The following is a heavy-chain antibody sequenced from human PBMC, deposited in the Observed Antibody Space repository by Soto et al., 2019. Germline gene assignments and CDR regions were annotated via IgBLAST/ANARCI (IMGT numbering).Heavy chain of an antibody. V-gene: IGHV3-23*01. J-gene: IGHJ6*02. CDR2: ISGSGGST. CDR3: AKERCSGGSCYSHYYYGMDV. D-gene: IGHD2-15*01. Sequence: GGSLRLSCAASGFTFSSYAMSWVRQAPGKGLEWVSAISGSGGSTYYADSVKGRFTISRDNSKNTLYLQMNSLRAEDTAVYYCAKERCSGGSCYSHYYYGMDVWGQGTTVTVSS. CDR1: GFTFSSYA.